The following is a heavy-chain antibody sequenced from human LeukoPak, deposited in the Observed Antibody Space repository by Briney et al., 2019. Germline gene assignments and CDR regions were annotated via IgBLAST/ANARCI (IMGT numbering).Heavy chain of an antibody. CDR3: AREPVGATTKYDY. Sequence: PGGSLRLSCAASGFTFSSYGMHWVRQAPGKGLEWVAFIRYDGSNKYYADSVKGRFTISRDNSKNTLYLQMNSLRAEDTAVYYCAREPVGATTKYDYWGQGTLVTVSS. J-gene: IGHJ4*02. D-gene: IGHD1-26*01. CDR2: IRYDGSNK. CDR1: GFTFSSYG. V-gene: IGHV3-30*02.